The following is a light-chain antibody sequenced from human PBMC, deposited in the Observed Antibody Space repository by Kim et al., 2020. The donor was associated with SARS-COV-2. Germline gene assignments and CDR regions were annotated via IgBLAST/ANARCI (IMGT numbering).Light chain of an antibody. Sequence: CPGERATRSCRASQSVASSHLAWYQQKPGQAPRLLIYGASSRATGIPDRFSGSGSGTDFTLTISRLEPGDFAVYYCQQFRRSPWTFGQGTKVDIK. CDR1: QSVASSH. J-gene: IGKJ1*01. CDR2: GAS. V-gene: IGKV3-20*01. CDR3: QQFRRSPWT.